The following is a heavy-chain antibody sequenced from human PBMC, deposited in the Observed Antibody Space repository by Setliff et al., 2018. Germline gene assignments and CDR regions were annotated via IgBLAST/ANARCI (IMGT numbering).Heavy chain of an antibody. V-gene: IGHV4-59*01. CDR1: GTSLNTYY. CDR3: ANGWRNFDY. J-gene: IGHJ4*01. Sequence: SETLSLTCTVSGTSLNTYYWTWIRQSPGKGLEWIGFVYSNGNKDYNPSLKSRVAFSVDTSQNHVTLKLSSVTPADTAVYFCANGWRNFDYWGQGILVTVSS. CDR2: VYSNGNK. D-gene: IGHD6-19*01.